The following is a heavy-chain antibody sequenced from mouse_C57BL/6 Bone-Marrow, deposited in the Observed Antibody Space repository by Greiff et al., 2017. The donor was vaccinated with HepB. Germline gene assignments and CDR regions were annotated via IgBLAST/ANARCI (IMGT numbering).Heavy chain of an antibody. CDR1: GFTFSSYA. CDR3: AGWLLLAY. Sequence: EVQRVESGGGLVKPGGSLKLSCAASGFTFSSYAMSWVRQTPEKRLEWVATISDGGSYTYYPDNVKGRFTISRDNAKNNLYLQMSHLKSEDTAMYYCAGWLLLAYWGQGTLVTVSA. D-gene: IGHD2-3*01. CDR2: ISDGGSYT. V-gene: IGHV5-4*01. J-gene: IGHJ3*01.